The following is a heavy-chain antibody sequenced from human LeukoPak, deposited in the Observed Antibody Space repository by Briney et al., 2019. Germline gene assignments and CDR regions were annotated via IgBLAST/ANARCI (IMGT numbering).Heavy chain of an antibody. V-gene: IGHV3-74*01. CDR2: INSDGSST. CDR3: ARTSSGTYPFDY. Sequence: GGSLRLSCAASGFTFSSYWMHWARQVPGKGLVWLSLINSDGSSTSYAGSVKGRFTISRDNTKHTLYLQMNSLRAEDTAVYYCARTSSGTYPFDYWGQGTLVTVSS. J-gene: IGHJ4*02. CDR1: GFTFSSYW. D-gene: IGHD1-26*01.